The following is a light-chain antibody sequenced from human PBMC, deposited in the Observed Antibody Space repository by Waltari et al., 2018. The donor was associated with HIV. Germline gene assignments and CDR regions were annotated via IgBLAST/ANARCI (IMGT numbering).Light chain of an antibody. Sequence: QPALPQPPSASGSPGQSVTIACTGPSLDICTYTYFPWYQQHPARAPHLLIYEVNKRTSGVPDRFCGSKSANTASLTVSGLQVADEADYYCSSYAGNNNYVFGTGTRVTVL. V-gene: IGLV2-8*01. J-gene: IGLJ1*01. CDR3: SSYAGNNNYV. CDR1: SLDICTYTY. CDR2: EVN.